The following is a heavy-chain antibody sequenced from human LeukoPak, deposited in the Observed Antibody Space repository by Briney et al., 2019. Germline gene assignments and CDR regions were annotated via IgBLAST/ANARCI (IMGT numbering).Heavy chain of an antibody. CDR1: GFTFSTYT. CDR2: ISSSSSII. CDR3: ARDVGASSMDV. J-gene: IGHJ6*02. Sequence: GGSLRLSCAASGFTFSTYTMNWVRQAPGKGLEWVSYISSSSSIIYYADSVKGRFTISRDNAKNSLYLQMNSLTDEDTALYYCARDVGASSMDVWGQGTPVTVSS. V-gene: IGHV3-48*02. D-gene: IGHD3-16*01.